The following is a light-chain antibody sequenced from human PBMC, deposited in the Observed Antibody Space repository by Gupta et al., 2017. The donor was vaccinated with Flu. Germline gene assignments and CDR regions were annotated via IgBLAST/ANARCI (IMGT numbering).Light chain of an antibody. CDR1: SSNIGSNY. Sequence: VTISCSGSSSNIGSNYVYWYQQLPGTAPKLLIYRNNQRPSGVPDRFSGSKSGTSASLAISGLRSEDEADYYCAAWDDSLSGPWVFGGGTKLTVL. V-gene: IGLV1-47*01. CDR3: AAWDDSLSGPWV. J-gene: IGLJ3*02. CDR2: RNN.